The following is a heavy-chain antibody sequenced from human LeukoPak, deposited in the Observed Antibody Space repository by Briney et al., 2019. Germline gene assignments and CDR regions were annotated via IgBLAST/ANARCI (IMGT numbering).Heavy chain of an antibody. Sequence: NPSETLSLTCAVYGGSFSGYYWSWIRQPPGKGLEWIGEIYHSGSTNYNPSLKSRVTISVDKSKNQFSLKLSSVTAADTAVYYCASKGRSGPFNWFDPWGQGTLVTVSS. J-gene: IGHJ5*02. CDR3: ASKGRSGPFNWFDP. CDR2: IYHSGST. D-gene: IGHD2-15*01. CDR1: GGSFSGYY. V-gene: IGHV4-34*01.